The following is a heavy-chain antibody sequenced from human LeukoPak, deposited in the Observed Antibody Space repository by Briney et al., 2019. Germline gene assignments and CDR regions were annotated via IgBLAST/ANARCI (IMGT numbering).Heavy chain of an antibody. CDR2: IGISSGNT. Sequence: GGSLRLSCAASGFTFSIYSMNWVRQAPGKGREWISYIGISSGNTKYADSVKGRFTISGDKAKNSVYLQMNSLRVEETAVYYCARDTKYAFDNWGQGTLVTVSS. V-gene: IGHV3-48*01. J-gene: IGHJ4*02. D-gene: IGHD1-1*01. CDR1: GFTFSIYS. CDR3: ARDTKYAFDN.